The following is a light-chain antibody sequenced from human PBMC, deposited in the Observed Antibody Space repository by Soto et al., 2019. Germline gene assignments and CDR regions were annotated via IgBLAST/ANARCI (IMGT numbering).Light chain of an antibody. Sequence: DIQMTQSPSSLSASVGDRVTITCRASQGISNYLAWYQQQPGKVPKLLSYAASTLQSGVPSRFSGSGSGTAFTLTLSSLQPEDVATYYCQKYNSAPRTFGQGIKVEI. CDR2: AAS. CDR3: QKYNSAPRT. J-gene: IGKJ1*01. V-gene: IGKV1-27*01. CDR1: QGISNY.